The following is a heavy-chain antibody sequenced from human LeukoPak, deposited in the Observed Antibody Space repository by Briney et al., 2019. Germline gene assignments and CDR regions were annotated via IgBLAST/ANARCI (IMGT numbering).Heavy chain of an antibody. CDR3: ARDANYYDSSGYALDY. CDR1: GFTFSSYA. V-gene: IGHV3-48*03. D-gene: IGHD3-22*01. J-gene: IGHJ4*02. CDR2: ISSSGSTI. Sequence: GGSLRLSCGASGFTFSSYAMNWVRQAPGKGLEWVSYISSSGSTIYYADSVKGRFTISRDNAKNSLYLQMNSLRAEDTAVYYCARDANYYDSSGYALDYWGQGTLVTVSS.